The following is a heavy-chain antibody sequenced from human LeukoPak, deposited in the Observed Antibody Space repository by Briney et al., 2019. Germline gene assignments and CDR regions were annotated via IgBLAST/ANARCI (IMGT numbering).Heavy chain of an antibody. Sequence: ASVKVSCKASGYTFTGYYMHWVRQAPGQGLEWMGRINPNSGGTNYAQKFQGRVTMTRDTSISTAYMELSRLRSDDTAVYYRASWPDSSGYHRTPFDYWGQGTLVTVSS. CDR2: INPNSGGT. J-gene: IGHJ4*02. D-gene: IGHD3-22*01. CDR1: GYTFTGYY. V-gene: IGHV1-2*06. CDR3: ASWPDSSGYHRTPFDY.